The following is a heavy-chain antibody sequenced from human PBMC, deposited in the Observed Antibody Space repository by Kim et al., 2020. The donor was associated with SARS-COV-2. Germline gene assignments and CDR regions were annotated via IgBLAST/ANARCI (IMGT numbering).Heavy chain of an antibody. D-gene: IGHD5-18*01. CDR1: GYTFTSYA. J-gene: IGHJ6*02. Sequence: ASVKVSCKASGYTFTSYAMNWVRQAPGQGLEWMGWINTNTGNPTYAQGFTGRFVFSLDTSVSTAYLQISSLKAEDTAVYYCASRSYGYYYYYYYGMDVWGQGTTVTVSS. CDR2: INTNTGNP. V-gene: IGHV7-4-1*02. CDR3: ASRSYGYYYYYYYGMDV.